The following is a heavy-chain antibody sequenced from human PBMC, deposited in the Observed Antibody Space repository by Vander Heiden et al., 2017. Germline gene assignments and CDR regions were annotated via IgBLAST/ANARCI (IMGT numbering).Heavy chain of an antibody. V-gene: IGHV1-46*01. Sequence: QVQLVQSGAEVKKPGASVKVSCKASGYTFTRYYMHWVRQAPGQGLEWMGIINPSGGGTSYAQKFQGRVTVTRDTSTSTVYMELSSLRSEDTAVYYCARRAGWYFDLWGRGTLVTVSS. J-gene: IGHJ2*01. CDR2: INPSGGGT. CDR3: ARRAGWYFDL. CDR1: GYTFTRYY.